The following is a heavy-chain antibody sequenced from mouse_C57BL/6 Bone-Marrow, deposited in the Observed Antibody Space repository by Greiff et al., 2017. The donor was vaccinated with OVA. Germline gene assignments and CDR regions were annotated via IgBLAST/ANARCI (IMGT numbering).Heavy chain of an antibody. J-gene: IGHJ4*01. CDR2: IYPSDSET. CDR3: VYYDYDEDAMDY. Sequence: QVQLQQPGAELVRPGSSVKPSCKASGYTFTSYWMDWVKQRPGQGLEWIGNIYPSDSETHYNQKFKDKATLTVDKSSSTAYMQLSSLTSEDSAVYYCVYYDYDEDAMDYWGQGTSVTVSS. D-gene: IGHD2-4*01. V-gene: IGHV1-61*01. CDR1: GYTFTSYW.